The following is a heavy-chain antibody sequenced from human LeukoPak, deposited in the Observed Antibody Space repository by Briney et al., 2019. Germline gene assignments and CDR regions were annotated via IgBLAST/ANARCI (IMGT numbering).Heavy chain of an antibody. V-gene: IGHV3-23*01. CDR3: AALGYGDYVRYYYYGMDV. J-gene: IGHJ6*02. Sequence: PGGSLRLSCAASGFTFSSYAMSWVRQAPGKGLEWVSAISDSGGSTYYADSVKGRFTISRDNSKNTLYLQMNSLRAEDTAVYYCAALGYGDYVRYYYYGMDVWGQGTTVTVSS. D-gene: IGHD4-17*01. CDR1: GFTFSSYA. CDR2: ISDSGGST.